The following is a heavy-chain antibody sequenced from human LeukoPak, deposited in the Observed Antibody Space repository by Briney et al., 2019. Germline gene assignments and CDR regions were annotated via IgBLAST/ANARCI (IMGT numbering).Heavy chain of an antibody. J-gene: IGHJ4*02. CDR3: ARGSSYTSPYYFDY. Sequence: PGGSLRLSCAVSGFTFNSYAMTWVRQAPGKGLEWVSTVRGGSGNTYYADSVKGRFTISRDNSKNTLYLQMNSLRDEDTAVYFCARGSSYTSPYYFDYWGQGTLVTVSS. D-gene: IGHD3-10*01. CDR2: VRGGSGNT. CDR1: GFTFNSYA. V-gene: IGHV3-23*01.